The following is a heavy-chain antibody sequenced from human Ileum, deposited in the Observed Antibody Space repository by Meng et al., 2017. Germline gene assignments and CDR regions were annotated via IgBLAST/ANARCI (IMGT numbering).Heavy chain of an antibody. J-gene: IGHJ5*02. V-gene: IGHV6-1*01. CDR1: GDNVTRSDTA. D-gene: IGHD3-3*01. Sequence: VQFDQAGAGLADPAPTLNVTGTPSGDNVTRSDTAWDWNSPSQSLGHEWLGSTYFTSTSNTDYSECMITLTTNNSNTSAYQSLRRLSSVTPDDTSFYYYARRFWKSRFDPWGQGTLVTVSS. CDR3: ARRFWKSRFDP. CDR2: TYFTSTSNT.